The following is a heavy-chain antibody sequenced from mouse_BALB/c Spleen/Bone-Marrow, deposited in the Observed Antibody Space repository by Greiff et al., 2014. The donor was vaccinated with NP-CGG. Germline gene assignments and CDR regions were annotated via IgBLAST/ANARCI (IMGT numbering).Heavy chain of an antibody. CDR2: IDPANVNT. D-gene: IGHD1-1*01. CDR1: GFNIKNTY. CDR3: ATYYYGSSLFAY. V-gene: IGHV14-3*02. J-gene: IGHJ3*01. Sequence: EVQLQQSGAELVKPGASVKLSCTASGFNIKNTYIHWVKQRPEQGLEWIGRIDPANVNTKYDPKFQGKATITAGTSSNTAYLQLSSLTSEDTAVYYCATYYYGSSLFAYWGQGTLVTVSA.